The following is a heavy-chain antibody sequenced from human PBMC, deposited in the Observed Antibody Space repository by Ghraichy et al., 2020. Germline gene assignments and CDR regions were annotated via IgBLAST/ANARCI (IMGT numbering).Heavy chain of an antibody. CDR1: GGTFSSYA. CDR3: ARAPPLGYCSGGSCYDPKYYYYGMDV. Sequence: SVKVSCKASGGTFSSYAISWVRQAPGQGLEWMGGIIPIFGTANYAQKFQGRVTITADESTSTAYMELSSLRSEDTAVYYCARAPPLGYCSGGSCYDPKYYYYGMDVWGQGTTVTVSS. J-gene: IGHJ6*02. CDR2: IIPIFGTA. D-gene: IGHD2-15*01. V-gene: IGHV1-69*13.